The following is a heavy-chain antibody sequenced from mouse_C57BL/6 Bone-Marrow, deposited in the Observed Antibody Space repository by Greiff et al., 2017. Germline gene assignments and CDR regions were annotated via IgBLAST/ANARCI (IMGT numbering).Heavy chain of an antibody. J-gene: IGHJ2*01. V-gene: IGHV1-55*01. Sequence: VQLQQPGAELVKPGASVKMSCKASGYTFTSYWITWVKQRPGQGLEWIGDIYPGSGSTNYNEKFKSKATLTVDTSSSTAYMQLSSLTSEDSAVYYCESSGYPYSFSFDYWGQGTTLTVSS. CDR3: ESSGYPYSFSFDY. CDR1: GYTFTSYW. D-gene: IGHD2-12*01. CDR2: IYPGSGST.